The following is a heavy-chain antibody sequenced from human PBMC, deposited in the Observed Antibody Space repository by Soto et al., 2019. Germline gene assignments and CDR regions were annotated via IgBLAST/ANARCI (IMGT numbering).Heavy chain of an antibody. CDR1: GFSLTTGGVG. J-gene: IGHJ4*02. CDR2: IYWDNDK. V-gene: IGHV2-5*02. Sequence: QITLEESGPTLLKPTQTLTLTCTFSGFSLTTGGVGVGWVRQPPGKALEWLAVIYWDNDKRYSPSLRSRLAITKDTSRDQVVLTMTDMDPVDTATYYCAHRLGKYGFWNGGYSDHWGQGTLVTVSS. CDR3: AHRLGKYGFWNGGYSDH. D-gene: IGHD3-3*01.